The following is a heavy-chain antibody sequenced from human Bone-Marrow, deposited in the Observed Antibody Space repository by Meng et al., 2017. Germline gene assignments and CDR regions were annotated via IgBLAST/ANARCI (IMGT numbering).Heavy chain of an antibody. Sequence: QVHLLQSGREVKNPGALDRVSCKASAYAFDSYGISWVRQAPGQGLGWMGWFVSYRDTYPAPRFQDIVTLTTDTHTNTVFLELRSLTPDDTSVYYCVRGTPGRSYCDYWGQGTLVTVSS. CDR1: AYAFDSYG. V-gene: IGHV1-18*01. J-gene: IGHJ4*02. D-gene: IGHD3-10*01. CDR2: FVSYRDT. CDR3: VRGTPGRSYCDY.